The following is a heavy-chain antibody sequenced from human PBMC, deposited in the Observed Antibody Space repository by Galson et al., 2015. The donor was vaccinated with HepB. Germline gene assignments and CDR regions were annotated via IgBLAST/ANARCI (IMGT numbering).Heavy chain of an antibody. CDR3: ARDLYCSSTSCWSFDY. V-gene: IGHV3-74*01. D-gene: IGHD2-2*01. J-gene: IGHJ4*02. CDR2: INSDGSST. CDR1: GFTVSSNY. Sequence: SLRPSCAASGFTVSSNYMSWVRQAPGKGLVWVSRINSDGSSTSYADSVKGRFTISRDNAKNTLYLQMNSLRAEDTAVYYCARDLYCSSTSCWSFDYWGQGTLVTVSS.